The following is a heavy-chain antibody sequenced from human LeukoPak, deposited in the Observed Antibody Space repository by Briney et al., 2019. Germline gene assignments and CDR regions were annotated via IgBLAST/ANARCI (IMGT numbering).Heavy chain of an antibody. CDR2: IYYSGST. J-gene: IGHJ4*02. V-gene: IGHV4-39*01. D-gene: IGHD2-15*01. Sequence: SETLSLTCTVSGGSISSSSYYWGWIRQPPGKGLEWVGSIYYSGSTYYNPSLKSRVTISVDTSKNQFSLKLSSVTAADTAVYYCARREYCSGGSCYSEYFDSWGQGTLVTVFS. CDR3: ARREYCSGGSCYSEYFDS. CDR1: GGSISSSSYY.